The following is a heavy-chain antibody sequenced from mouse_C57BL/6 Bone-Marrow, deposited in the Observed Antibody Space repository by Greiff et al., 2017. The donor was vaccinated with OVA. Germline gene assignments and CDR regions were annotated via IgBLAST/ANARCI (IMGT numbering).Heavy chain of an antibody. V-gene: IGHV2-4*01. D-gene: IGHD1-1*01. CDR1: GFSLTSYG. CDR3: AKNYYGSSDCYFDV. CDR2: IWSGGST. J-gene: IGHJ1*03. Sequence: VQLQQSGPGLVQPSQSLSITCTVSGFSLTSYGVHWVRQPPGKGLEWLGVIWSGGSTDYNAAFISRLSISKDNSKSQVFFKMNSLQADDTAIYDCAKNYYGSSDCYFDVWGTGTTVTVSS.